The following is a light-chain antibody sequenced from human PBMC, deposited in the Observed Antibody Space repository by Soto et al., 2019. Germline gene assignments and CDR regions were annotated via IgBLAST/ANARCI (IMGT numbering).Light chain of an antibody. Sequence: DIQMTQSPSSLSASVGDRVTITCRASQNISKYLNWYQRKPGKAPKLLIYAASTLQSGVLSRFSGSESGTEFTLTISSLQQEDFGDYICQQSYKTPFTLGPGTKVDIK. CDR3: QQSYKTPFT. J-gene: IGKJ3*01. CDR1: QNISKY. V-gene: IGKV1-39*01. CDR2: AAS.